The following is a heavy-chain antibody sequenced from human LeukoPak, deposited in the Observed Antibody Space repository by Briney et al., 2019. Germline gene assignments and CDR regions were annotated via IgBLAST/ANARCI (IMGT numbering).Heavy chain of an antibody. CDR2: IYTSGST. J-gene: IGHJ4*02. CDR1: DGSTSSYY. CDR3: ARGGDGYNYQFDY. D-gene: IGHD5-24*01. V-gene: IGHV4-4*07. Sequence: SATLSLTCTVSDGSTSSYYWSWIRQPAEKRLERIGRIYTSGSTNYNPSLKSRVTISVDTSKNQFSLKLSSVTAADTAMYYCARGGDGYNYQFDYWGQGTLVAVSS.